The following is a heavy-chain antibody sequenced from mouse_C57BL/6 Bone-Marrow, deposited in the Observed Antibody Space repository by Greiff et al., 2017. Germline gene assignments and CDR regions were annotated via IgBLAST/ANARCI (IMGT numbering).Heavy chain of an antibody. J-gene: IGHJ2*01. CDR3: ARSGYSYYFDY. D-gene: IGHD3-1*01. CDR2: IYPGGGYT. V-gene: IGHV1-63*01. Sequence: QVQLKESGAELVRPGTSVKMSCKASGYTFTNYWIGWAKQRPGHGLEWIGDIYPGGGYTNYNEKFKGKATLTADKSSSTAYMQFSSLTSEDSAIYYCARSGYSYYFDYWGQGTTLTVPS. CDR1: GYTFTNYW.